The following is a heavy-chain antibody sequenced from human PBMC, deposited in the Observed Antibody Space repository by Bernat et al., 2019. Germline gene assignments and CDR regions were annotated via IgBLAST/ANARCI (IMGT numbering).Heavy chain of an antibody. CDR1: GFTVSSNY. Sequence: EVQLVETGGGLIQSGGSLRLSCAASGFTVSSNYMSWVRQAPGKGLEWVSVIYNGGSTYYADSVKGRFTISRDNSKNTLYLQMNSLRAEDTAVYYCARALGDGPFDYWGQGTLVTVSS. V-gene: IGHV3-53*05. J-gene: IGHJ4*02. CDR3: ARALGDGPFDY. D-gene: IGHD2-21*02. CDR2: IYNGGST.